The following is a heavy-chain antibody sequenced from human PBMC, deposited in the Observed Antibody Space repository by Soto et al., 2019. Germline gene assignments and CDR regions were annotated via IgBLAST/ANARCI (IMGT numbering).Heavy chain of an antibody. D-gene: IGHD2-8*01. CDR3: AREDINESFFDY. V-gene: IGHV4-31*03. J-gene: IGHJ4*02. CDR1: GVYMSSGGNY. CDR2: IYYTGHT. Sequence: TLSLTCSVSGVYMSSGGNYWSWIRQHPGKGLEWIGFIYYTGHTKYNAALKSRASISADMSENQFSLTLTSVTAADTAVYYCAREDINESFFDYWGPGTLVTVSS.